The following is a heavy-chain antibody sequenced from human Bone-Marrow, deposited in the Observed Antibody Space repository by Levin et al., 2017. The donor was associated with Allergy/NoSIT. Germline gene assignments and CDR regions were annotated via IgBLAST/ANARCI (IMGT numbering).Heavy chain of an antibody. J-gene: IGHJ2*01. D-gene: IGHD4-17*01. CDR1: GYTFTNYP. CDR3: AMGDYGDYGGYWYFDL. CDR2: INAGNGNT. V-gene: IGHV1-3*01. Sequence: ASVKVSCKASGYTFTNYPVHWVRQAPGQRLEYMGWINAGNGNTKYSQKFQGRVTFTRDTSASTAYMELSSPTSEDTSVYYCAMGDYGDYGGYWYFDLWGRGTLVTVSS.